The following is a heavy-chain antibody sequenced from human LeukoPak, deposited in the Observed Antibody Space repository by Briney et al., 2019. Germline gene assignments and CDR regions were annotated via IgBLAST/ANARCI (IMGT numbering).Heavy chain of an antibody. Sequence: GGSLRLSCAASGFTFSSYGMHWVRQAPDKGLEWVAVISYDGSNKYYADSVKGRFTISGDNSKNTLYLQMNSLRAEDTAVYYCAKDLARWFGELLPHGMDVWGQGTTVTVSS. D-gene: IGHD3-10*01. V-gene: IGHV3-30*18. J-gene: IGHJ6*02. CDR2: ISYDGSNK. CDR3: AKDLARWFGELLPHGMDV. CDR1: GFTFSSYG.